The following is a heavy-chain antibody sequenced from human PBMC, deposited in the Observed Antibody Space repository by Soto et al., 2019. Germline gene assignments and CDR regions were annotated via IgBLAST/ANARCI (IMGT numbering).Heavy chain of an antibody. CDR1: GGSISSYY. Sequence: SETLSLTCTVSGGSISSYYWSWIRQPPGKGLEWIGYIYYSGSTNYNPSLKSRVTISVDTSKNQFSLKLSSVTAADTAVYYCARKYGYYYMDVWGKGTTVTVSS. D-gene: IGHD3-10*01. CDR2: IYYSGST. CDR3: ARKYGYYYMDV. J-gene: IGHJ6*03. V-gene: IGHV4-59*08.